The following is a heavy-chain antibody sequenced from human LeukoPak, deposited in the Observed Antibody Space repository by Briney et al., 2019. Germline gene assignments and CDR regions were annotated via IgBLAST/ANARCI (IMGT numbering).Heavy chain of an antibody. V-gene: IGHV4-59*01. J-gene: IGHJ3*02. CDR1: GGSISSYY. CDR2: IYYSGST. CDR3: ASSYYYDSSGYLVLDAFDI. D-gene: IGHD3-22*01. Sequence: SETLSLTCTVSGGSISSYYWSWIRQPPGKGLEWIGYIYYSGSTNYSPSLKSRVTISVDTSKNQFSLKLSSVTAADTAVYYCASSYYYDSSGYLVLDAFDIWGQGTMVTVSS.